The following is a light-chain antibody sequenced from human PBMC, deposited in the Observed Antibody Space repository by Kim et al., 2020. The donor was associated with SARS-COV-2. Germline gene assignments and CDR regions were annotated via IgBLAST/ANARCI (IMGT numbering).Light chain of an antibody. CDR3: ATWDDSLNGPV. CDR2: RNN. V-gene: IGLV1-47*01. J-gene: IGLJ3*02. CDR1: TSDIGSNY. Sequence: QSVLTQPPSASGTPGQRVTISCSGSTSDIGSNYVYWYQQLPGTAPKLLIYRNNQRPSGVPDRFSVSKSGTSASLAISGLRYDDEADYYCATWDDSLNGPVFGGGTQLTVL.